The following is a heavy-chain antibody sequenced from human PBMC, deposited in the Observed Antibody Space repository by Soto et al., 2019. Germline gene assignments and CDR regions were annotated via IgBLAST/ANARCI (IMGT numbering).Heavy chain of an antibody. Sequence: SVKVSCKASGGTFSSYAISCVRQAPGQGLEWMGVIIPIFGTANYAQKFQGRVTITADESTSTAYMELSSLRSEDTAVYYCARIAYCGGDCLPNTYYYYGMDVWGQGTTVTVSS. CDR1: GGTFSSYA. CDR2: IIPIFGTA. CDR3: ARIAYCGGDCLPNTYYYYGMDV. J-gene: IGHJ6*02. D-gene: IGHD2-21*02. V-gene: IGHV1-69*13.